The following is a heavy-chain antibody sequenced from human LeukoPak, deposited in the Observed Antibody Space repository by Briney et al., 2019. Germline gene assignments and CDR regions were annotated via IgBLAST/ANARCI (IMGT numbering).Heavy chain of an antibody. J-gene: IGHJ4*02. D-gene: IGHD1-1*01. CDR3: AKDARINWNGDHDF. CDR1: GFTVSNNY. CDR2: IYSGGST. Sequence: QPGGSLRLSCAASGFTVSNNYMTWVRQAPGKGLEWVSLIYSGGSTYYADSVKGRFTISRDNSKNTLYLQMNSLRAEDTAVYYCAKDARINWNGDHDFWGQGTLVTVSS. V-gene: IGHV3-53*01.